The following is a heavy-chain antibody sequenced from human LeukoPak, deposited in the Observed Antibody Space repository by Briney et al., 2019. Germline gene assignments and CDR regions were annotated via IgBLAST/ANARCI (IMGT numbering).Heavy chain of an antibody. CDR1: GGSISSDY. J-gene: IGHJ6*02. D-gene: IGHD3-10*01. CDR3: AKRGWFGELLYGMDV. V-gene: IGHV4-59*08. Sequence: SETLSLTCTVSGGSISSDYWSWIRQPPGKGLEWIGNIYYSGSTNYSPSLKSRVTISVDTSKKHFSLKLSSVTAADTAVYYCAKRGWFGELLYGMDVWGQGTTVTVSS. CDR2: IYYSGST.